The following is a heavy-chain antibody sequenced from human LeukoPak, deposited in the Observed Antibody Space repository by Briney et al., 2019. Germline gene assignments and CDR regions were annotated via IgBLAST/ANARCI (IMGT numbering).Heavy chain of an antibody. Sequence: GGSLRLSCAASGFTFSSYAMHWVRQAPGKGLEWVAVISYDGSNKYYADSVKGRFTISRDNSRNTLYLQMNSLRAEDTAVYYCARGPSGYHNTGGQGTLVTVSS. CDR3: ARGPSGYHNT. CDR1: GFTFSSYA. V-gene: IGHV3-30*04. D-gene: IGHD5-12*01. CDR2: ISYDGSNK. J-gene: IGHJ4*02.